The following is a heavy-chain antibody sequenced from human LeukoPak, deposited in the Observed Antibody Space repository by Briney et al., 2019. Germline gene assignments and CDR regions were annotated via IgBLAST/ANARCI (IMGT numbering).Heavy chain of an antibody. CDR3: TRDPTSEGRRDY. CDR2: LNQDGSEK. J-gene: IGHJ4*02. D-gene: IGHD2-2*01. V-gene: IGHV3-7*05. CDR1: GFTFGAYW. Sequence: GGSLRLSCAASGFTFGAYWMTWVRQAPGKGLEWVANLNQDGSEKYYVDSVKGRFTISRDNAKNSLYLQMNGLRAEDTAVYYCTRDPTSEGRRDYWGQGTLVTVSS.